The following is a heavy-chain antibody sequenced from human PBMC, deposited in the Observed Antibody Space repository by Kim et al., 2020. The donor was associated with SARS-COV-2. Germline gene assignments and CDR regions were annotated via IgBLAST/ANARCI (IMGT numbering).Heavy chain of an antibody. CDR2: INTNTGNP. J-gene: IGHJ4*02. CDR1: GYTFTSYT. V-gene: IGHV7-4-1*02. Sequence: ASVKVSCKPSGYTFTSYTINWVRQAPGQGLEWMGWINTNTGNPTYAQGFTGRFVFSLDTSVSTAYLQISSLNAEDTAVYYCASGPAGFRSPGGFDYWGQGTLVTVYS. CDR3: ASGPAGFRSPGGFDY. D-gene: IGHD3-10*01.